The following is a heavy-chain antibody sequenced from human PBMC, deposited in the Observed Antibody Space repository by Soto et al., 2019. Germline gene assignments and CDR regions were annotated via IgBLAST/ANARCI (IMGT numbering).Heavy chain of an antibody. CDR3: VSSRSVPRDMYFGSWSSLDD. J-gene: IGHJ4*02. D-gene: IGHD3-10*01. CDR1: GGA. CDR2: IVPTYRTI. Sequence: QVQLEQSEIEVKKPGSSVEVPCKVSGGAISWVRQAPGQGFEWLAGIVPTYRTIKYGQKFPDRLTITADYMSLTRLRPGDTAVYYCVSSRSVPRDMYFGSWSSLDDWGQGTLV. V-gene: IGHV1-69*01.